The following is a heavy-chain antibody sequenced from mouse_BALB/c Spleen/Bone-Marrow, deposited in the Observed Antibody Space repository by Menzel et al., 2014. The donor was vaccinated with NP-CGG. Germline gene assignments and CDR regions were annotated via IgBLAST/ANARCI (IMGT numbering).Heavy chain of an antibody. CDR2: INPGNGGT. CDR1: GYTFTSYY. Sequence: VHLVESGAELVKPGASVKLSCKASGYTFTSYYMYWVKQRPGQGLEWIGGINPGNGGTNFNEKFKGKATLTVDKSSSTAYMQLSSLTSEDSAVYYCTRREVLNYGDYWGQGTTLTVSS. V-gene: IGHV1S81*02. J-gene: IGHJ2*01. D-gene: IGHD2-14*01. CDR3: TRREVLNYGDY.